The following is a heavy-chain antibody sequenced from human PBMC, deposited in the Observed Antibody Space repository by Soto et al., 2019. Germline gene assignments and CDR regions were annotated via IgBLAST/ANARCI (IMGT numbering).Heavy chain of an antibody. Sequence: ASVKVSCKASGYTFTSYGISWVRQAPGQGLEWMGWISAYNGNTNYAQKLQGRVTMTTDTSTSTAYMELRSLRSDDTAVYYCARVFYDFYAGVVISITAENWFEPWGQGTLVTVSS. V-gene: IGHV1-18*01. CDR3: ARVFYDFYAGVVISITAENWFEP. CDR1: GYTFTSYG. CDR2: ISAYNGNT. J-gene: IGHJ5*02. D-gene: IGHD3-3*01.